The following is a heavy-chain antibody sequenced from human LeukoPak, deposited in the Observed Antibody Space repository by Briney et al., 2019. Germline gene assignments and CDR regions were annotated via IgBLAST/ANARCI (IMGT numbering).Heavy chain of an antibody. CDR1: GFTFSSYA. V-gene: IGHV3-23*01. D-gene: IGHD6-19*01. J-gene: IGHJ5*02. CDR2: ISGSGDKT. Sequence: GGSLRLSCAASGFTFSSYAMTWVRQAPGKGLEWVSGISGSGDKTDSADSVKGRFSISRDNSKSTLSLQMNSLRAEDTAVYYCAKGIAVAGSGYDSWGQGTLVTVSS. CDR3: AKGIAVAGSGYDS.